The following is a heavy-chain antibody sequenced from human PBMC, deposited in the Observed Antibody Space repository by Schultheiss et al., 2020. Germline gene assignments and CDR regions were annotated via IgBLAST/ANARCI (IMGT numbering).Heavy chain of an antibody. CDR1: GYTFTSYG. V-gene: IGHV1-18*04. Sequence: ASLKVSCKASGYTFTSYGISWVRQAPGQGLEWMGWISAYNGNTNYAQKLQGRVTMTTDTSTSTAYMELRSLRSDDTAVYYCARATSGCSSTSCYDNWFDPWGQGTLVTVSS. J-gene: IGHJ5*02. CDR3: ARATSGCSSTSCYDNWFDP. CDR2: ISAYNGNT. D-gene: IGHD2-2*01.